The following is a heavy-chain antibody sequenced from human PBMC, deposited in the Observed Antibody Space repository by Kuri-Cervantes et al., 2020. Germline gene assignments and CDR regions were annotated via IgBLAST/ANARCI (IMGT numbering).Heavy chain of an antibody. J-gene: IGHJ4*02. CDR3: ASQPSDKAMVLDY. CDR2: INPRGGST. CDR1: GYTFTSYY. V-gene: IGHV1-46*01. D-gene: IGHD5-18*01. Sequence: AAVKVSCKASGYTFTSYYMHWVRQPPGQGLEWMGIINPRGGSTSNAQKLQGRVTMTRDTSTSTVYMELSSLRSEDTAVYYCASQPSDKAMVLDYWGQGTLVTVSS.